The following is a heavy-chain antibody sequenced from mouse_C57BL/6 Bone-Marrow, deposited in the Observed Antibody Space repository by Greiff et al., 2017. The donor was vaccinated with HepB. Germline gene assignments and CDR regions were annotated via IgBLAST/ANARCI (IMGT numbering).Heavy chain of an antibody. CDR2: IDPSDSYT. J-gene: IGHJ1*03. CDR3: ARGASSYGYFDV. V-gene: IGHV1-69*01. Sequence: QVQLQQPGAELVMPGASVKLSCKASGYTFTSYWMHWVKQRPGQGLEWIGEIDPSDSYTNYNQKFKGKSTFTVDKSSSTAYMQLSSLTSEASAVYYCARGASSYGYFDVWGTGTTVTVSS. CDR1: GYTFTSYW. D-gene: IGHD1-1*01.